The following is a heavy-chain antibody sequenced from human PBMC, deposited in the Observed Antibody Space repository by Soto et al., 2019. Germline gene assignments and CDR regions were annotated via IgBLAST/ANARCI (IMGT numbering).Heavy chain of an antibody. CDR3: ARGGGLYSSAFIDY. V-gene: IGHV3-53*01. D-gene: IGHD6-19*01. CDR1: GFTVSSNY. CDR2: IYSGGST. J-gene: IGHJ4*02. Sequence: EVQLVESGGGLIQPGGSLRLSCAASGFTVSSNYMSWVRQAPGKGLEWVSVIYSGGSTYYADSVKGRFTISRDNSKNTLYLQMNSLRVEDTAVYYCARGGGLYSSAFIDYWGQGTLVTVSS.